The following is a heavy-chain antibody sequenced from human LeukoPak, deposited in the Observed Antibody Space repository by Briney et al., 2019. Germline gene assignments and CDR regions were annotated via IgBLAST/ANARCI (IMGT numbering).Heavy chain of an antibody. Sequence: RGSLRLSCPASGFTFSSYSMNWVRQVPGKGLEWVSSISSSSSYIAYADSVKGRFTISRDNAKNSLYLQMNSLRAEDTAVYYCARRLGGLDVWGQGTTVTVSS. CDR1: GFTFSSYS. J-gene: IGHJ6*02. CDR2: ISSSSSYI. V-gene: IGHV3-21*01. CDR3: ARRLGGLDV. D-gene: IGHD1-26*01.